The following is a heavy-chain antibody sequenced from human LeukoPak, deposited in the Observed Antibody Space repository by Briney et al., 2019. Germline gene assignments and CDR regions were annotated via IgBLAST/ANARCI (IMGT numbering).Heavy chain of an antibody. CDR2: IYHSGST. D-gene: IGHD4-23*01. Sequence: SETLSLTCTVSGGSISSSSYYWGWIRQPPGKGLEWIGEIYHSGSTNYNPSLKSRVTISVDTSKNQFSLKLSSVTAADTAVYYCARGDGGNSDYFDYWGQGTLVTVSS. CDR1: GGSISSSSYY. CDR3: ARGDGGNSDYFDY. V-gene: IGHV4-39*07. J-gene: IGHJ4*02.